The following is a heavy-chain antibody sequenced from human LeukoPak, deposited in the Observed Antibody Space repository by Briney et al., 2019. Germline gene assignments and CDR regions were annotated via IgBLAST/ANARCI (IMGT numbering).Heavy chain of an antibody. CDR1: GYSFTSYW. CDR2: IYPGDSDT. D-gene: IGHD2-15*01. Sequence: GESLKISCKGSGYSFTSYWIAWVRQMPGKGLEYMGTIYPGDSDTRYSPSFQGQVTISADKSISTAYLQWSSLKASDTVMYYCARQEYCSGGSCYTWFDPWGQGTLVTVSS. J-gene: IGHJ5*02. CDR3: ARQEYCSGGSCYTWFDP. V-gene: IGHV5-51*01.